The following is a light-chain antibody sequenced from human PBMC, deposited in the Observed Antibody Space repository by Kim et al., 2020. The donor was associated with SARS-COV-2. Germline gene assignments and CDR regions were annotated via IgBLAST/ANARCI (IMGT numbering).Light chain of an antibody. CDR2: EAS. CDR1: ERISKW. Sequence: ASVGDRVTITCRASERISKWLAGYQQKPGKAPKLLIYEASILESGVPSRFSGSGSGTEFTLTISSLQPDDVATNYCQQYNSYSKTFGQGTKVDMK. CDR3: QQYNSYSKT. V-gene: IGKV1-5*03. J-gene: IGKJ1*01.